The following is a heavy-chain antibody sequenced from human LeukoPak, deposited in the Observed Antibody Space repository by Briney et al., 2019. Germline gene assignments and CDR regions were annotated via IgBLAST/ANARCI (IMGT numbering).Heavy chain of an antibody. CDR1: GFTFSSYS. Sequence: GGSLRLSCTASGFTFSSYSMNWVRQAPGKGLEWVSSISTSSSYIYYADSVKGRFTISRDNAKNSLYLQMDSLRVEDTAEYYCARDPYSGNYGAYYYYYMDVWGKGTTVTVSS. CDR3: ARDPYSGNYGAYYYYYMDV. CDR2: ISTSSSYI. V-gene: IGHV3-21*06. J-gene: IGHJ6*03. D-gene: IGHD1-26*01.